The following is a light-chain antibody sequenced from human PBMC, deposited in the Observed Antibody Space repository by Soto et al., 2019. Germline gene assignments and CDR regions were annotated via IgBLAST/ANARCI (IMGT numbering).Light chain of an antibody. CDR1: QSLSAY. CDR2: DAS. Sequence: DVHMTLSASSMSASVGYTVTIPCRASQSLSAYLNWYQQKKGKAPKLLIYDASNLETGVPSRFSGSGYATDFNFTISSLQTEDIATYSCQHCDSLPLTFGQGTRLEI. J-gene: IGKJ5*01. V-gene: IGKV1-33*01. CDR3: QHCDSLPLT.